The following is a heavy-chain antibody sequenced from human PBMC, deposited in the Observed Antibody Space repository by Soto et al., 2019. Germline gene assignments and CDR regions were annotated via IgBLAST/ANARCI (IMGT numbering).Heavy chain of an antibody. J-gene: IGHJ4*02. CDR1: GFTFSDYY. CDR3: ARDLYQMPFDY. V-gene: IGHV3-7*03. Sequence: VGSLRLSCAASGFTFSDYYMSWIRQAPGKGLEWVANIKEDGSEKYYVDSVKGRFAISRDNAKNSLYLQMNSLRAEDTAVYYCARDLYQMPFDYWGQGTLVTVSS. D-gene: IGHD2-2*01. CDR2: IKEDGSEK.